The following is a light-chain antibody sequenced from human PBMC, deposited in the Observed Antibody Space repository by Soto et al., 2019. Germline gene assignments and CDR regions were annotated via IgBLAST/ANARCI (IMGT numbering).Light chain of an antibody. Sequence: IQMTQSPSSLSASVGDRVTITCRASQSIASYLNWYQQKPGKAPNLLIYSASSLQSGVPSRFSGSGSGTDFTLTISSLQPEDSATYYCQQSFSTPVTFGQGTNLEIK. V-gene: IGKV1-39*01. J-gene: IGKJ2*01. CDR1: QSIASY. CDR3: QQSFSTPVT. CDR2: SAS.